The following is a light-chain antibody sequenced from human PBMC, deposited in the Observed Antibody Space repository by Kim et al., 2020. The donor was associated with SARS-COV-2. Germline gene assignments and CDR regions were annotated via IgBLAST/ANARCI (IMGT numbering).Light chain of an antibody. CDR3: QRYTSYSQT. V-gene: IGKV1-5*03. CDR1: QSIGVS. Sequence: ATVGDRVTITCRAGQSIGVSLAWYQQKPGKAPKLLIYEASTLGGGVPSRFRGSGSGAEFTLTISNLQPDDSATYYCQRYTSYSQTFGQGTKVDIK. CDR2: EAS. J-gene: IGKJ1*01.